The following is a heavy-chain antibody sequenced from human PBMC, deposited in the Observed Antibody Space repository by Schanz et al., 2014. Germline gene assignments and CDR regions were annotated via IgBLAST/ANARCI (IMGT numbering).Heavy chain of an antibody. CDR3: AKDSTHIDIVLVPTAIDY. D-gene: IGHD2-2*01. CDR2: ISGSGGST. CDR1: GFTFSTYA. V-gene: IGHV3-23*01. J-gene: IGHJ4*02. Sequence: EVQLLDSGGGLVQPGGSLRLSCAASGFTFSTYAMSWVRQAPGKGLEWVSAISGSGGSTYYADSVKGRFTISRDNSKNTLYLQMNSLRAEDTAVYYCAKDSTHIDIVLVPTAIDYWGQGTRVTVSS.